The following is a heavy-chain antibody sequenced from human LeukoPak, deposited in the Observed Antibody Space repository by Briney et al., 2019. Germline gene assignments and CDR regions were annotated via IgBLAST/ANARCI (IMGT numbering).Heavy chain of an antibody. CDR2: ISSSSRYI. D-gene: IGHD2-15*01. CDR1: GFTFSTYS. J-gene: IGHJ4*02. V-gene: IGHV3-21*01. CDR3: ARASACSSSGSCYSGY. Sequence: GGSLRLSCAASGFTFSTYSMNWVRQTPGKGLEWVSFISSSSRYIYYADSVNGRFTVSRDNAKNSLYLQMNSLRAEDTAVYYCARASACSSSGSCYSGYWGQGTLVTASS.